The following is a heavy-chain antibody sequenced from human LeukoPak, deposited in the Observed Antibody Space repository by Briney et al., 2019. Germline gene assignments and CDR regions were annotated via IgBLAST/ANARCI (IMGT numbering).Heavy chain of an antibody. D-gene: IGHD2-2*01. Sequence: GGSLRLSCAASGFTFDDYAMHWVRQAPGKGLVWVSRINHDGSSTSYADSVKGRFTISRDNAKNTLYLQMNSLRAEDTALYFCARHCTSTSCYGYWGQGTLVTVSS. CDR2: INHDGSST. V-gene: IGHV3-74*01. CDR1: GFTFDDYA. J-gene: IGHJ4*02. CDR3: ARHCTSTSCYGY.